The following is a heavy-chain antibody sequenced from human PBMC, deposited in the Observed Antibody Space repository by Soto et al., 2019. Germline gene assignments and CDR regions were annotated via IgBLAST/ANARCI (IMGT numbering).Heavy chain of an antibody. D-gene: IGHD3-16*02. CDR3: AKEYYDYVWGSYRPRTTSGWFDP. J-gene: IGHJ5*02. Sequence: PGGSLRLSCAASVFTFSSYWMSWVRQAPGKGLEWVANIKQDGSEKYYADSVKGRFTISRDNSKNTLYLQMNSLRAEDTAVYYCAKEYYDYVWGSYRPRTTSGWFDPWGQGTLVTVSS. CDR2: IKQDGSEK. V-gene: IGHV3-7*01. CDR1: VFTFSSYW.